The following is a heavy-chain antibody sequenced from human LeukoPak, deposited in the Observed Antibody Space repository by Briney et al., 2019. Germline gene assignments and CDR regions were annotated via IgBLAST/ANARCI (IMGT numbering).Heavy chain of an antibody. CDR3: ARPITRGWTFPFDY. D-gene: IGHD6-19*01. J-gene: IGHJ4*02. Sequence: DSVKGRFIISRDNAKNSLYLQMNSLRDEDTAVYYCARPITRGWTFPFDYWGQGIVVTVSS. V-gene: IGHV3-48*02.